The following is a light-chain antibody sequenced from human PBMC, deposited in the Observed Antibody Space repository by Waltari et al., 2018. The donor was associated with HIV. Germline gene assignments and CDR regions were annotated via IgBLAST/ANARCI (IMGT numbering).Light chain of an antibody. CDR1: SSNIGRNT. CDR2: GDP. J-gene: IGLJ2*01. Sequence: QSVLTQPDSVSGTPGQRVTISCSGSSSNIGRNTVSWYQQLPGAAPKLFIFGDPLRAWGVPARFCGSRARTSASLAIAGLQFEDEAGYFCGVWDDSLSGQAVFGGGTILTVL. CDR3: GVWDDSLSGQAV. V-gene: IGLV1-44*01.